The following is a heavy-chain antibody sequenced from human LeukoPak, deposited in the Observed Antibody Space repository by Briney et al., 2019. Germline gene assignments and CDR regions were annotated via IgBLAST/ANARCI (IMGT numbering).Heavy chain of an antibody. CDR1: GYSFTNYA. CDR3: ARVGPPITMIVVVITGFDP. CDR2: ISAYNGNT. J-gene: IGHJ5*02. D-gene: IGHD3-22*01. Sequence: ASVKVSCKTSGYSFTNYAIHWVRQAPGQGLEWMGWISAYNGNTNYAQKLQGRVTMTTDTSTSTAYMELRSLRSDDTAVYYCARVGPPITMIVVVITGFDPWGQGTLVTVSS. V-gene: IGHV1-18*01.